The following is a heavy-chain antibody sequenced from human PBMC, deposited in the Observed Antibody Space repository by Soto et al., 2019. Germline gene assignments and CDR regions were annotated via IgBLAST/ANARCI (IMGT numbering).Heavy chain of an antibody. Sequence: ESGGGLVQPGGSLRLSCAASGFSFSDAWMIWVRQAPGKGLQWVGRIKSKSDGETTDYAAPVKGRFAISRDDSKKTVYLRMNSLKTEDTATYFCTTQGGGDDIYFDCWGQGTLVAVSS. D-gene: IGHD3-16*01. CDR3: TTQGGGDDIYFDC. J-gene: IGHJ4*02. CDR1: GFSFSDAW. CDR2: IKSKSDGETT. V-gene: IGHV3-15*01.